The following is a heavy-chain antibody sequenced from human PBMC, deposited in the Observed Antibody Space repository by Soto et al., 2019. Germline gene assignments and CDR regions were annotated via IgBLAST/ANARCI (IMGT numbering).Heavy chain of an antibody. J-gene: IGHJ5*02. V-gene: IGHV3-23*01. CDR3: VKDLRPNRGWFGP. D-gene: IGHD3-3*01. Sequence: PGGSLRLSCAASGFNFYNYAMTWVRQAPGKGLEWVSGISGDGTRTYYGGSVKGRFTISRDNSKNTVFLQMNSLGAEDTALYYCVKDLRPNRGWFGPWGQGTRVTVSS. CDR1: GFNFYNYA. CDR2: ISGDGTRT.